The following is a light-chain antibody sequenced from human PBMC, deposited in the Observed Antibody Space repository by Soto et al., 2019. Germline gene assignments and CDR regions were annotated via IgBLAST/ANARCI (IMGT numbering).Light chain of an antibody. Sequence: DIVMTKSPDSLAVSLGERATINCKSSQVVLYSSNNKNYLAWYQQKPGQPPKLLIYWASTRESGVPDRFSGSGSGTDFTLTISSLQAEDVAVYYCQQYYSTPLTFGGGTKVDI. CDR2: WAS. CDR3: QQYYSTPLT. J-gene: IGKJ4*01. V-gene: IGKV4-1*01. CDR1: QVVLYSSNNKNY.